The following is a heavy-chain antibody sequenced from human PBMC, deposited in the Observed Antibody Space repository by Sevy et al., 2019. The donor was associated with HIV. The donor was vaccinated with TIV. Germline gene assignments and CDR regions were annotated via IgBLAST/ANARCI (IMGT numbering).Heavy chain of an antibody. CDR3: ASHLSSGWYALAH. Sequence: SETLSLTYTVSGGSISNSNHYWGWIRQPPGKGLEWIGSIYFTGSTYYNPSLKSRVTVSVDMSKNQFSLKLTSVTATDTAVYYCASHLSSGWYALAHWAQGTLVTVSS. D-gene: IGHD6-19*01. CDR1: GGSISNSNHY. CDR2: IYFTGST. V-gene: IGHV4-39*01. J-gene: IGHJ4*02.